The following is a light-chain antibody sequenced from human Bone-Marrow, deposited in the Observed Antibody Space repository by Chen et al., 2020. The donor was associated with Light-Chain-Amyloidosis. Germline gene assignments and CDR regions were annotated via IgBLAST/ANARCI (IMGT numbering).Light chain of an antibody. V-gene: IGKV2-30*02. CDR3: MQGTHWPPFT. J-gene: IGKJ3*01. Sequence: DVVMTQSPLSLPVTLGQPASISCRSSQSLVHSNGNTYLNWFQQRPGQSPRRLIYHVSNRDSGVPDRFSGSGSGTDFTLKISKVEAEDVGVYYCMQGTHWPPFTFGPGTKVDIK. CDR2: HVS. CDR1: QSLVHSNGNTY.